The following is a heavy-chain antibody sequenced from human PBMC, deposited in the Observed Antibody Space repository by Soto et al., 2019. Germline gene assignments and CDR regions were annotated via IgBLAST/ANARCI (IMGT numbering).Heavy chain of an antibody. D-gene: IGHD6-19*01. CDR2: IYHSGST. Sequence: SETLSLTYAVSGGSISSGGYSWSWIRQPPGKGLEWIGYIYHSGSTYYNPSLKSRVTISVDRSKNQFSLKLSSVTAADTAVYYCASAGGLGAVAADYWGQGTLVTVSS. V-gene: IGHV4-30-2*01. CDR3: ASAGGLGAVAADY. J-gene: IGHJ4*02. CDR1: GGSISSGGYS.